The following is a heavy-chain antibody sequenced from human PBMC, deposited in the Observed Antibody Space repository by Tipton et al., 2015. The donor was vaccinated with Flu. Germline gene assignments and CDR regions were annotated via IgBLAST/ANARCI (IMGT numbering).Heavy chain of an antibody. CDR2: ISTYTGHT. CDR3: ARIGSIGTSSH. CDR1: GYTFTSYY. V-gene: IGHV1-18*04. Sequence: QLVQSGAEVKKPGASVKVSCKASGYTFTSYYMHWVRQAPGQGLEWLGWISTYTGHTNYTQKFQGRVSMTTDTSTSTAYMELRSLRSDDTAIYYCARIGSIGTSSHWGQGTQVTVSS. D-gene: IGHD1-14*01. J-gene: IGHJ4*02.